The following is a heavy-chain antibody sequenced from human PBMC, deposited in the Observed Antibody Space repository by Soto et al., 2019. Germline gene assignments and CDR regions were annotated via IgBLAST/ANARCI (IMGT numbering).Heavy chain of an antibody. CDR3: VKETVAAAYVETSPFDF. J-gene: IGHJ4*02. V-gene: IGHV3-23*01. CDR1: GFTFSSYA. Sequence: EVQLLESGGGLVQPGGSLRLSCAASGFTFSSYAMGWVRQAPWTGLEWVSVIDGSGGDTSFADSVKGRFTISRDNSKNTLYLHMNSLRAEDTARYYCVKETVAAAYVETSPFDFWGQGTLVTVSS. CDR2: IDGSGGDT. D-gene: IGHD2-15*01.